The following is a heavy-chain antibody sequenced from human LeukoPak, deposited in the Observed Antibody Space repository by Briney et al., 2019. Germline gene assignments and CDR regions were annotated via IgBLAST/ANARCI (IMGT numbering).Heavy chain of an antibody. Sequence: GGSLRLSCAASGFTFSDYWMQWVRQAPGKGLEWVANINYHGNENYLLDSVKGRFTISRDNARNSLFLQMNSLRVEDTAVYYCTRGDPDYWGLGTLVTVSS. V-gene: IGHV3-7*01. J-gene: IGHJ4*02. CDR2: INYHGNEN. CDR3: TRGDPDY. CDR1: GFTFSDYW. D-gene: IGHD2-21*02.